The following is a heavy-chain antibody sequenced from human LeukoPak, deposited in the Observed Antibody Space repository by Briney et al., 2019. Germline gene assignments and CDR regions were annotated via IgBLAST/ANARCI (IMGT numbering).Heavy chain of an antibody. J-gene: IGHJ4*02. V-gene: IGHV3-23*01. CDR2: ISGSGGST. CDR3: AKDASSGTYFDY. CDR1: GFTFRSYD. Sequence: GGSLRLSCAASGFTFRSYDMSWVRRAPGKGLEWVSAISGSGGSTYYADSVKGRFTISRDKSKNTLYLQMNSLRAEDTALYYCAKDASSGTYFDYWGQGTLVTVSS. D-gene: IGHD1-1*01.